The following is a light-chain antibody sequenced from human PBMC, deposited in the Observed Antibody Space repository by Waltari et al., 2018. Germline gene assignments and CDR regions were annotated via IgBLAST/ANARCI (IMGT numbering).Light chain of an antibody. CDR1: QSVGSS. V-gene: IGKV3-11*01. CDR3: QQRSNWPPLT. CDR2: DAS. J-gene: IGKJ4*01. Sequence: PGERATLSCRASQSVGSSLAWYQQKPGQAPRLLIYDASNRATGIPARFRGSGSGTGFTLTISSLEPEDFAVYYCQQRSNWPPLTFGGGTKVEI.